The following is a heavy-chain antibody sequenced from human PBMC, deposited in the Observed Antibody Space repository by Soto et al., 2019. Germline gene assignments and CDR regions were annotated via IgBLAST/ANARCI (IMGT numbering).Heavy chain of an antibody. CDR2: IYSGGST. Sequence: GGSLRLSCAASGFTVSSNYMSWVRRAPGKGLEWVSVIYSGGSTYYADSVKGRFTISRDNSKNTLYLQMNSLRAEGTAVYYCARAPSSATIFGVGPRGMDVWSQGTTVTVSS. V-gene: IGHV3-53*01. CDR3: ARAPSSATIFGVGPRGMDV. J-gene: IGHJ6*02. CDR1: GFTVSSNY. D-gene: IGHD3-3*01.